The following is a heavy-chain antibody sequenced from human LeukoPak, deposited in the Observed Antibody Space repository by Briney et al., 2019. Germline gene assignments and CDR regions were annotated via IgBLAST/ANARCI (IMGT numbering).Heavy chain of an antibody. D-gene: IGHD5-18*01. CDR2: FKSKTDGGTT. CDR3: TQIQTPFDY. CDR1: GFTFSKAW. J-gene: IGHJ4*02. V-gene: IGHV3-15*01. Sequence: GGSLRLSCAASGFTFSKAWMSWVRQAPGKGLEWVGRFKSKTDGGTTDYAAPVKGRFTIPRDDSKNTLYLQLNSLKTEDTGVYYCTQIQTPFDYWGQGTLVTVSS.